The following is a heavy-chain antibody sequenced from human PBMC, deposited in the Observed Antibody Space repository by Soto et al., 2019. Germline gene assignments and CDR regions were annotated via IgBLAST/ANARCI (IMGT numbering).Heavy chain of an antibody. CDR1: GFSSSSYA. D-gene: IGHD3-10*01. V-gene: IGHV3-23*01. CDR2: ISGSGGRT. Sequence: GGSMELSSAASGFSSSSYAMSWVRQAPGKGLEWVSAISGSGGRTYYADSVKGRFTISRDNSKKTLYLQMNSLRAEDTAVYYCVAEKSLRFGELPPNWFDSWGQGTLVTVSS. J-gene: IGHJ5*01. CDR3: VAEKSLRFGELPPNWFDS.